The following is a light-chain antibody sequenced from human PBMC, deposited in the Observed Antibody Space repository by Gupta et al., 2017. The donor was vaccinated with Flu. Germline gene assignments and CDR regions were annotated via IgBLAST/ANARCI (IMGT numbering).Light chain of an antibody. Sequence: PPTLSASVGDRVTITCRASQSINSWLAWYQQKPGKAPKLLIYKASSLESGVPSRFSGSGSGTEFTLTISSLQPDDFATYYCQQYNGYPLTFGGGTKVEIK. CDR1: QSINSW. V-gene: IGKV1-5*03. CDR3: QQYNGYPLT. CDR2: KAS. J-gene: IGKJ4*01.